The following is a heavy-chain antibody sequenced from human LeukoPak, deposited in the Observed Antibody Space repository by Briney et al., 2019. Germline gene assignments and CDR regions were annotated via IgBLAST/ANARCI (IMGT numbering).Heavy chain of an antibody. CDR1: GGSISSSY. Sequence: PSETLSLTCTVSGGSISSSYWTWIRQPPGKGLEWIGSIYYSGSTNYNPSLKSRVTISVDTSKNQFSLNLSSVTAADTAVYYCASAIAEDFYYYYMDVWGKGTTVTVSS. V-gene: IGHV4-59*01. J-gene: IGHJ6*03. CDR2: IYYSGST. CDR3: ASAIAEDFYYYYMDV. D-gene: IGHD1-14*01.